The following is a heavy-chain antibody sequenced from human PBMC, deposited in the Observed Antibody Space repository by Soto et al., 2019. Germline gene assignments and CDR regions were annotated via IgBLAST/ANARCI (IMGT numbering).Heavy chain of an antibody. D-gene: IGHD2-21*02. V-gene: IGHV3-21*01. Sequence: EVQLVESGGGLVKPGGSVRLSCAASGFTFSSYSMNWVRQAPGKGLEWVSSISSSSSYIYYADSVKGRFTISRDIAKNSLYLQMNSLRAEDTAVYYCARDAGPATANAFDIWGQRTMVTVSS. CDR1: GFTFSSYS. CDR2: ISSSSSYI. J-gene: IGHJ3*02. CDR3: ARDAGPATANAFDI.